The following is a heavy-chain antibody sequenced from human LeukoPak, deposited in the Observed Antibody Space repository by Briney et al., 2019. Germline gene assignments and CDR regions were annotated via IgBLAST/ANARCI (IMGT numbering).Heavy chain of an antibody. D-gene: IGHD3-22*01. V-gene: IGHV4-34*01. CDR3: ARVASSGYYPKINDY. J-gene: IGHJ4*02. CDR1: GGSFSGYY. CDR2: INHSGST. Sequence: SETLSLTCAVYGGSFSGYYWSWIRQPPGKGLEWIGEINHSGSTNYNPSLKSRVTISVDTSKNQFSLKLSSVTAADTAVYYCARVASSGYYPKINDYWGQGTLVTVSS.